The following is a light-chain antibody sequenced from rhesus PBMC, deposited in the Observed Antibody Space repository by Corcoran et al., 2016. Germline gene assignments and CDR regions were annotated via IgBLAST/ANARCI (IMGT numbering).Light chain of an antibody. V-gene: IGKV3-42*03. CDR3: QQYSNWPLT. CDR1: QSVSSS. Sequence: EIVLTQSPGTLSLSPGERATLSCRASQSVSSSLAWYQQKPGQVPRLLIFVASNRATGIPDRFSGCGSGTYFTLTISSLEPEDFAVYYCQQYSNWPLTFGGGTKLEIK. CDR2: VAS. J-gene: IGKJ4*01.